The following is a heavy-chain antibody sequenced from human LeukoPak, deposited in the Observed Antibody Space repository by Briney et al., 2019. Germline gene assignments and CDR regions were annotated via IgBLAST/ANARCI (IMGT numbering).Heavy chain of an antibody. J-gene: IGHJ6*03. D-gene: IGHD6-13*01. CDR1: GGTFSSYA. CDR2: IIPIFGTA. CDR3: ARSSQQLVRPDYYYYYMDV. Sequence: SVKVSCKASGGTFSSYAISWVRQAPGQGLEWMGGIIPIFGTANYAQKFQGRVTITTDGSTSTAYMELSSLRSEDTAVYYCARSSQQLVRPDYYYYYMDVWGKGTTVTVSS. V-gene: IGHV1-69*05.